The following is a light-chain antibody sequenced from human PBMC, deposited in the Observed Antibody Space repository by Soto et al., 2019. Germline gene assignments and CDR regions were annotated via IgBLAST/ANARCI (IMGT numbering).Light chain of an antibody. CDR3: NSYKSRSSVVI. V-gene: IGLV2-14*01. Sequence: QSALTQPASVSGSPGQSITIPCTGTSHDVGTYNYVSWYQQHPGKAPKLLIYDVSYRSSGVSNRFSGSKSGITASLNISGLQAEDEGDYFCNSYKSRSSVVIFSRGTKVTVL. CDR2: DVS. CDR1: SHDVGTYNY. J-gene: IGLJ2*01.